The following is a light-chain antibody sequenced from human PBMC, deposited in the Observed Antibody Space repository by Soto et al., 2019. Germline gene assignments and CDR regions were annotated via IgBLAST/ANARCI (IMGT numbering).Light chain of an antibody. J-gene: IGKJ1*01. Sequence: EIVLSQSPATLSLSPEERATLSCRASQSISSYLAWYQQKPGQAPRLLIYDASNRATGIPARFSGSGSGTDFTLTISRLEPEDFAVYFCQQFGSSPPWTFGQVTKVDVK. CDR1: QSISSY. CDR2: DAS. CDR3: QQFGSSPPWT. V-gene: IGKV3-20*01.